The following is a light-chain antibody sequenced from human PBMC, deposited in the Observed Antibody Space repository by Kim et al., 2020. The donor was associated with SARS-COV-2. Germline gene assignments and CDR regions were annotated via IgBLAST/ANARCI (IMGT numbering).Light chain of an antibody. J-gene: IGKJ4*01. CDR1: QSVKNN. Sequence: IVMTQSPATLSVSPGERVTLSCRASQSVKNNLALYQQRPGQAPRLLIYGASTRATDISARFSGSGSGTEFTLTIRSLQSEDLAVYYCQQYNDWPLLTFGGGTKVDIK. V-gene: IGKV3-15*01. CDR3: QQYNDWPLLT. CDR2: GAS.